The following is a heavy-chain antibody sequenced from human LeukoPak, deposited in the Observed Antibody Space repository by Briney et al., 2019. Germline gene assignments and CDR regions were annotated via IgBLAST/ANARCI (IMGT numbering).Heavy chain of an antibody. D-gene: IGHD3-22*01. CDR3: AKYDYYDSSGYIKYYFDY. J-gene: IGHJ4*02. CDR1: GFTFSSYA. Sequence: GGSLRLSCTASGFTFSSYAMSWVRQAPGKGLEWVSAISGSGGSTYYADSVKGRFTISRDNSKNTLYLQMNSLRAEDTAVYYCAKYDYYDSSGYIKYYFDYWGQGTLVTVSS. CDR2: ISGSGGST. V-gene: IGHV3-23*01.